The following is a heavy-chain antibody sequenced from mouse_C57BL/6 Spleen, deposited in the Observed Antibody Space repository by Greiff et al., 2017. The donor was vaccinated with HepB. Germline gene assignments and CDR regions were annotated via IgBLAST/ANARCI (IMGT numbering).Heavy chain of an antibody. V-gene: IGHV2-2*01. J-gene: IGHJ4*01. CDR1: GFSLTSYG. CDR2: IWSGGST. D-gene: IGHD2-1*01. CDR3: ARNRGNFGGFYAMDY. Sequence: VQVVESGPGLVQPSQSLSITCTVSGFSLTSYGVHWVRQSPGKGLEWLGVIWSGGSTDYNAAFISRLSISKDNSKSQVFFKMNSLQADDTAIYYCARNRGNFGGFYAMDYWGQGTSVTVSS.